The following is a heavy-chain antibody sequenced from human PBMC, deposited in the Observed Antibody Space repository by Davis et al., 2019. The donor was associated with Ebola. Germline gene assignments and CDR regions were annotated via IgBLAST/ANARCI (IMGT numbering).Heavy chain of an antibody. CDR2: ISFDGGYE. Sequence: PGGSLRLSCTASAGSYFNTYTVHWARQAPGKGLEWVAGISFDGGYERYAESVKGRFTVSRENYKSMLHLQMNSLRAEDTAVYYCARRQYALSSGYYSGNFQYAMDVWGQGTTVTVSS. V-gene: IGHV3-30-3*01. D-gene: IGHD3-3*01. CDR3: ARRQYALSSGYYSGNFQYAMDV. CDR1: AGSYFNTYT. J-gene: IGHJ6*02.